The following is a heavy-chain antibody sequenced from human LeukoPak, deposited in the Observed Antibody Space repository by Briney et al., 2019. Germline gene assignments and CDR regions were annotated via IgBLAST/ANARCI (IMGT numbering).Heavy chain of an antibody. CDR1: GFTFDDYA. CDR3: AREIYCSGGSCYPDDY. V-gene: IGHV3-9*01. Sequence: GGSLRLSCAASGFTFDDYAMHWVRQAPGKGLEWVSGISWNSGSIGYADSVKGRFTISRDNAKNSLYLQMNSLRAEDTAVYYCAREIYCSGGSCYPDDYWGQGTLVTVSS. CDR2: ISWNSGSI. J-gene: IGHJ4*02. D-gene: IGHD2-15*01.